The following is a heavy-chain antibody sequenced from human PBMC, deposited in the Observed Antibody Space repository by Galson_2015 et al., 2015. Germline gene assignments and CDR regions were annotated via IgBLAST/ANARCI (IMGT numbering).Heavy chain of an antibody. CDR1: GFIVSANS. CDR2: IYNDDAV. D-gene: IGHD4-17*01. Sequence: SLRLACASSGFIVSANSMSWVRQAPGKGLEWVSVIYNDDAVYYADSVKGRFTTSKDNSKNILSLQMDSLRADDTAVYYCVRTWKTDYGDYEEFDYCGQGTPVTVSS. J-gene: IGHJ4*02. V-gene: IGHV3-53*01. CDR3: VRTWKTDYGDYEEFDY.